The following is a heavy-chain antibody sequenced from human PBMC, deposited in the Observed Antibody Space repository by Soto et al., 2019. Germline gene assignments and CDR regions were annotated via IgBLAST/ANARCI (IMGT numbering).Heavy chain of an antibody. CDR2: ISSSSSYI. D-gene: IGHD1-26*01. Sequence: EVQLVESGGGLVKPGGSLRLSCAASGFTFSSYSMNWVRQAPGKGLEWVSSISSSSSYIYYADSVKGRFTISRDNAKNSLYLQMNSLRAEDTAVYYCARDDSGSYWYYFQHWGQGTLVTVSS. CDR3: ARDDSGSYWYYFQH. J-gene: IGHJ1*01. V-gene: IGHV3-21*01. CDR1: GFTFSSYS.